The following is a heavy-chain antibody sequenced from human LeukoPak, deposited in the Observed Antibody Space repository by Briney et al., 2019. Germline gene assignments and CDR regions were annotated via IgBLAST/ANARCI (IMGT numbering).Heavy chain of an antibody. CDR3: ARAVQDSGPYFSPGAFDI. V-gene: IGHV3-11*04. CDR2: ISASGDRI. Sequence: PGGSLRLSCAASGFTFRNYYLTWIRQAPGKGLEWLSFISASGDRIYESDSVEGRFTISRDNAKNTLNLQMVRLTAEDTAVYYCARAVQDSGPYFSPGAFDIWGRGTLVTVSS. D-gene: IGHD3-22*01. CDR1: GFTFRNYY. J-gene: IGHJ3*02.